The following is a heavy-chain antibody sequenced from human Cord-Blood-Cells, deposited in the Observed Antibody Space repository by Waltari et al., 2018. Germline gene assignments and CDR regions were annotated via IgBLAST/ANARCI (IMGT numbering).Heavy chain of an antibody. CDR2: IYYSGST. Sequence: QLQLQESGPGLVKPSETLSLTCTVSGGSISSGSYYWGWIRQPPGKGLEWIGSIYYSGSTYYNPSLKSRVTISVDTSKNQFSLKLSSVTAADTAVYYCARQYYDSSGYYPFDYWGQGTLVTVSS. J-gene: IGHJ4*02. CDR3: ARQYYDSSGYYPFDY. V-gene: IGHV4-39*01. D-gene: IGHD3-22*01. CDR1: GGSISSGSYY.